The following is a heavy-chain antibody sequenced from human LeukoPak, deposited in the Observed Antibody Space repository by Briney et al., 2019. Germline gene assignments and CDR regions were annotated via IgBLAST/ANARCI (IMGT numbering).Heavy chain of an antibody. V-gene: IGHV4-38-2*02. Sequence: SETLSLTCTVSGYSISSGYYWGWIRQPPGKGLEWTGSIYHSGSTYYNPSLKSRVTISVDTSKNQFSLKLSSVTAADTAVYYCARDPTNYRLGFDYWGQGTLVTVSS. D-gene: IGHD3-16*02. J-gene: IGHJ4*02. CDR2: IYHSGST. CDR3: ARDPTNYRLGFDY. CDR1: GYSISSGYY.